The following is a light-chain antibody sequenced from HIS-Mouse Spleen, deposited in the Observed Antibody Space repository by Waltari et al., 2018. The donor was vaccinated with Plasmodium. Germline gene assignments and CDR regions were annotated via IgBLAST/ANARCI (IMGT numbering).Light chain of an antibody. Sequence: QSVLTQPPSASGTPGQRVTISCSGSSSHIGSNYVYWYQQLPGTAPKLLIYRNNQGPSGVPDRFSGSKSGTSASLAISGLRSEDEADYYCAAWDDSLSGPVFGGGTKLTVL. V-gene: IGLV1-47*01. CDR1: SSHIGSNY. J-gene: IGLJ3*02. CDR2: RNN. CDR3: AAWDDSLSGPV.